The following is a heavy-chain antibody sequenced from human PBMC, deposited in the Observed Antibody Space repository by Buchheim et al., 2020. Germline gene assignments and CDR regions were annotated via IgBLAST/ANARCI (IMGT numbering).Heavy chain of an antibody. CDR3: ARETSSSWDY. V-gene: IGHV3-23*01. Sequence: EVQLLESGGGLVQTGGSLRLSCAASGFTFRRYAMSWVRQAPGKGLEWVSGISDSAASTYYADSVKGRFTISRDNSKNTLYLQMSSLRAEDPAVYHCARETSSSWDYWCQGTL. D-gene: IGHD6-13*01. CDR1: GFTFRRYA. J-gene: IGHJ4*02. CDR2: ISDSAAST.